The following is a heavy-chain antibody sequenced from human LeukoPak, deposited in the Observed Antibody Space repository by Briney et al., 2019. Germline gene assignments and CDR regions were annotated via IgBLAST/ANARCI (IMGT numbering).Heavy chain of an antibody. V-gene: IGHV1-69*13. J-gene: IGHJ6*03. D-gene: IGHD6-13*01. CDR1: GGTFSSYA. CDR3: ARASYSPAAAKVTYYYYMDV. Sequence: ASVKVSCKASGGTFSSYAISWVRQAPGQGLEWMGGIIPIFGTADYAQKFQGRVTITADESTSTAYMELSSLRSEDTAVYYCARASYSPAAAKVTYYYYMDVWGKGTTVTISS. CDR2: IIPIFGTA.